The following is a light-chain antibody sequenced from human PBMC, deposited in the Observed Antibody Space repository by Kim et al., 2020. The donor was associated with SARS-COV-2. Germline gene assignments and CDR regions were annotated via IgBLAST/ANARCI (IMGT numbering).Light chain of an antibody. CDR2: DVS. J-gene: IGLJ1*01. CDR3: SSYTRSSTLV. CDR1: SSDVGGYNY. Sequence: GQSITISCTGTSSDVGGYNYVSWYQQHPGKAPKLMIYDVSNRPSGVSNRFSGSKSGNTASLTISGLQAEDEADYYCSSYTRSSTLVFGTGTQLTVL. V-gene: IGLV2-14*03.